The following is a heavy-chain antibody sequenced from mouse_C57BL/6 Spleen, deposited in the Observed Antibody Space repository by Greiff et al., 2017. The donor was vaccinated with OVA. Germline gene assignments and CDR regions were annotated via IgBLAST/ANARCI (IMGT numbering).Heavy chain of an antibody. J-gene: IGHJ1*03. CDR3: ARVENWYFDV. V-gene: IGHV1-9*01. Sequence: VQLQQSGAELMKPGASVKLSCKAPGYTFTGYWIEGVKRRPGHGLEWIGEILPVGGRTNYNEKFKGKATFTADTSSNTAYMQLSSLTTEDSAIYYCARVENWYFDVWGTGTTVTVSS. CDR2: ILPVGGRT. CDR1: GYTFTGYW.